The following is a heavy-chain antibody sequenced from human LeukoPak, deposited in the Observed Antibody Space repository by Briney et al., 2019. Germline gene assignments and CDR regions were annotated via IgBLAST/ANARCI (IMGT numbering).Heavy chain of an antibody. CDR2: ISAYNGNT. V-gene: IGHV1-18*04. J-gene: IGHJ4*02. CDR1: GYTLTSYG. Sequence: GASVKVSCKASGYTLTSYGISWVRQAPGQGLEWMGWISAYNGNTNYAQKLQGRVTMTTDTSTSTAYMELRSLRSDDTAVYYCAREGERCSSTSCYSILNDYWGQGTLVTVSS. CDR3: AREGERCSSTSCYSILNDY. D-gene: IGHD2-2*01.